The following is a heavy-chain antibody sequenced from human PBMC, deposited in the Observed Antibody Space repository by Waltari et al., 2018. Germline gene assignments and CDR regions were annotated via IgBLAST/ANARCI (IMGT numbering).Heavy chain of an antibody. J-gene: IGHJ4*02. CDR1: GGTFSSYT. D-gene: IGHD3-3*01. CDR2: IIPILGIA. Sequence: QVQLVQSGAEVKKPGSSVKVSCKASGGTFSSYTISWVRQAPGQGLEWMGRIIPILGIANYAQKFQGRVTITADKSTSTAYMELSSLRSEDTAVYYCASATIFGVVITDCWGQGTLVTVSS. V-gene: IGHV1-69*02. CDR3: ASATIFGVVITDC.